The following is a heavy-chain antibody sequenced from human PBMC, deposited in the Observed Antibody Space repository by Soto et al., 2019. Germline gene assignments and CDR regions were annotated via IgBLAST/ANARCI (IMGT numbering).Heavy chain of an antibody. J-gene: IGHJ6*03. D-gene: IGHD2-2*01. Sequence: ASVKVSCEASGYTFTSYGISWVRQAPGQGLEWMGWISAYNGNTNYARKLQGRVTMTTDTSTSTAYMELRSLRSDDTAVYYCARDGLGYCSSTSCQEHYYYYYMDVWGKGTTVTVSS. CDR3: ARDGLGYCSSTSCQEHYYYYYMDV. CDR1: GYTFTSYG. V-gene: IGHV1-18*01. CDR2: ISAYNGNT.